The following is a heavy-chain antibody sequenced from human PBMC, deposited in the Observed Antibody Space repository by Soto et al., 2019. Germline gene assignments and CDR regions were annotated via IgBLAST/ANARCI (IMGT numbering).Heavy chain of an antibody. Sequence: SETLSLTCAVSGGSISSSNWWSWVRQPPGKGLEWIGEIYHSGSTNYNPSLKSRVTISVDKSKNQFSLKLSSVTAADTAVYYCARIGAGYYYYGMDVWGQGTTVTSP. CDR2: IYHSGST. V-gene: IGHV4-4*02. D-gene: IGHD3-16*01. CDR3: ARIGAGYYYYGMDV. CDR1: GGSISSSNW. J-gene: IGHJ6*02.